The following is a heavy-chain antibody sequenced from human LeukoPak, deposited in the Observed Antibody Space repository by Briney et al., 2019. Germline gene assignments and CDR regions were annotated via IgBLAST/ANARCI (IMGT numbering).Heavy chain of an antibody. CDR1: GGSISSCSYY. V-gene: IGHV4-39*02. Sequence: SETLSLTCTVSGGSISSCSYYWGWIRQPPGKGLEWIGNIYYSGSTYYNPSLKSRVSISVDTSKKHFSLRLSSVTAADTAVYYCARLGGYSYGYSGAFDIWGQGTMVTVSS. J-gene: IGHJ3*02. CDR3: ARLGGYSYGYSGAFDI. CDR2: IYYSGST. D-gene: IGHD5-18*01.